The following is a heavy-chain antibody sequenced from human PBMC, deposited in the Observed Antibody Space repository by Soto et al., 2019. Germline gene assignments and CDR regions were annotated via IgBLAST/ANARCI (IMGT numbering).Heavy chain of an antibody. D-gene: IGHD2-2*01. V-gene: IGHV3-48*01. CDR3: ARFGTSCLWALDY. J-gene: IGHJ4*02. CDR1: GFTFSSYS. CDR2: ISSSSSTI. Sequence: EVQLVESGGGLVQPGGSLRLSCAASGFTFSSYSMNWVRQAPGKGLEWVSYISSSSSTIYNADSVNGRFTIYRDNAKNSLYLQMNSLSADDMAVYYCARFGTSCLWALDYWGQGALVTVSS.